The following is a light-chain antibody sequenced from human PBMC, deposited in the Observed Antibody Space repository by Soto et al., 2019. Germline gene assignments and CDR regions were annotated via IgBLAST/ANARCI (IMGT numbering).Light chain of an antibody. J-gene: IGLJ2*01. CDR1: SSNLGTHT. CDR3: AAWDDSLNGPV. V-gene: IGLV1-44*01. CDR2: STN. Sequence: QSVLTQPPSASETPGQRVTISCSGSSSNLGTHTVNWYQQVPGTAPKLLIYSTNQRPSGVPDRISGSKSGTSASLAISGLQSDDEADYYCAAWDDSLNGPVFGGGTKVTVL.